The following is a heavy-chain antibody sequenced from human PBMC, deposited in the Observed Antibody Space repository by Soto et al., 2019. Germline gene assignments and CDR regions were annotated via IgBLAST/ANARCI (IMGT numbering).Heavy chain of an antibody. CDR3: ASSKAYSSGDGYYYVSA. CDR2: IIPIFGTA. Sequence: SVKVSCKASGGTFSSYAISWVRQAPGQGLEWMGGIIPIFGTANYAQKFQGRVTITADESTSTAYMELSSLRSEDTAVYYCASSKAYSSGDGYYYVSAWGQGTLVTVSS. V-gene: IGHV1-69*13. D-gene: IGHD2-21*01. CDR1: GGTFSSYA. J-gene: IGHJ5*02.